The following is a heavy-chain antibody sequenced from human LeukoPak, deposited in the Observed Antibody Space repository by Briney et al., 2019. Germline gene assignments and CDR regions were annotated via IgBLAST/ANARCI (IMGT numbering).Heavy chain of an antibody. CDR2: IYTSGST. J-gene: IGHJ6*03. CDR1: GGSISTFY. Sequence: SETLSLTCTVSGGSISTFYWSWIRQPAGKGLEWIGRIYTSGSTSYSPSFKSRVTMSVDTSKNQFSLKLSSVTAADTAVYYCARDRYSSGWSETKGGNNYYMDVWGKGTTVTISS. CDR3: ARDRYSSGWSETKGGNNYYMDV. V-gene: IGHV4-4*07. D-gene: IGHD6-19*01.